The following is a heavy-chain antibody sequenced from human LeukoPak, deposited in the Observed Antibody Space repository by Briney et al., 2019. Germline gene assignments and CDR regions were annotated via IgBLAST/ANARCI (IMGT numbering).Heavy chain of an antibody. D-gene: IGHD2-21*02. CDR3: AKDLEIVVVTAHRADDFDI. CDR2: ISGSGGST. V-gene: IGHV3-23*01. Sequence: GGSLRLSCAASGFTFSSYAMSWVRQAPVKALEWVSAISGSGGSTYYADSVKGRFTISRDNSKNTLYLQMNSLRAEDTAVYYCAKDLEIVVVTAHRADDFDIWGQGTMVTVSS. J-gene: IGHJ3*02. CDR1: GFTFSSYA.